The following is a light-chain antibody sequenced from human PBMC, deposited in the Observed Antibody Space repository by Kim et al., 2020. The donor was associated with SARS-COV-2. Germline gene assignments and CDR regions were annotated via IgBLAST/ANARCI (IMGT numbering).Light chain of an antibody. V-gene: IGKV3-15*01. Sequence: SASAGDRATLSCRASQSVSSYLDWYQQKPGQAPRLLIYGASNRATGIPARFSGSGSGTEFTLTISSLQSEDFAVYYCQQYNNWPPTFGQGTKLEI. CDR2: GAS. J-gene: IGKJ2*01. CDR3: QQYNNWPPT. CDR1: QSVSSY.